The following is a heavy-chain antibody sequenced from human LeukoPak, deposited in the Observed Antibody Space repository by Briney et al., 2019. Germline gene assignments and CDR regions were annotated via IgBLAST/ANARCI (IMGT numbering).Heavy chain of an antibody. D-gene: IGHD5-18*01. CDR1: GYSISSGYY. CDR3: ARHGYLDTAMVALDY. V-gene: IGHV4-38-2*01. Sequence: SKTLSLTCAVSGYSISSGYYWGWIRQPPGKGLEWIGSIYHSGSTYYNPSLKSRVTISVDTSKNQFSLKLSSVTAADTAVYYCARHGYLDTAMVALDYWGQGTLVTVSS. J-gene: IGHJ4*02. CDR2: IYHSGST.